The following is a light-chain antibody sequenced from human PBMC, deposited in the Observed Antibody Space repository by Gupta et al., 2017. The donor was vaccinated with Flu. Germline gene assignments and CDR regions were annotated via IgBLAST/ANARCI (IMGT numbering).Light chain of an antibody. CDR1: SGSIASNY. CDR2: QDN. Sequence: TRRSGSIASNYVHWYQQRPGSSPITVIFQDNQRPSGVPDRFSGSIDVSSNSASLTISELKPEDEADYYCQSFDSRIFGGGTKLTVL. J-gene: IGLJ2*01. CDR3: QSFDSRI. V-gene: IGLV6-57*01.